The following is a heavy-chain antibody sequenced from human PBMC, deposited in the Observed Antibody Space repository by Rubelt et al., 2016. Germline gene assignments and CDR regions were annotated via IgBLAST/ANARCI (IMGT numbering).Heavy chain of an antibody. J-gene: IGHJ4*02. V-gene: IGHV3-48*01. CDR2: ISSSSSAI. Sequence: GKGLEWVPYISSSSSAIYYADSVKGRFTISRENAKNSLYLQMNSLRAGDTAVYYCARLRTATGNSFDCWGQGTLVTVSS. CDR3: ARLRTATGNSFDC. D-gene: IGHD6-13*01.